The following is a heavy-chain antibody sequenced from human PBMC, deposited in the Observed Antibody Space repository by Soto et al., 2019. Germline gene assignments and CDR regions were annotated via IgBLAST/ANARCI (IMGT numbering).Heavy chain of an antibody. CDR3: ARPRIAAGGYYYYGMDV. CDR1: GGSISSSSYY. J-gene: IGHJ6*02. V-gene: IGHV4-39*01. CDR2: IYYSGST. D-gene: IGHD6-13*01. Sequence: ETLSLTCTVSGGSISSSSYYWGWIRQPPGKGLEWIGSIYYSGSTYYNPSLKSRVTISVDTSKNQFSLKLSSVTAADTAVYYCARPRIAAGGYYYYGMDVWGQGTTVTVS.